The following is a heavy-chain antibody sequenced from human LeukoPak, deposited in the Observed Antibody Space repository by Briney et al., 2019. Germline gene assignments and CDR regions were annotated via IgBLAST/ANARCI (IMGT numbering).Heavy chain of an antibody. D-gene: IGHD3-10*01. V-gene: IGHV1-46*01. CDR1: GYTFTSYY. CDR3: ARSGNVYYYGSGSLPDY. Sequence: ASVKVSCKASGYTFTSYYMHWVRQAPGQGLEWMGIINPSGGSTSYAQKFQGRVTMARDTSTSTVYMELSSLRSEDTAVYYCARSGNVYYYGSGSLPDYWGQGTLVTVSS. CDR2: INPSGGST. J-gene: IGHJ4*02.